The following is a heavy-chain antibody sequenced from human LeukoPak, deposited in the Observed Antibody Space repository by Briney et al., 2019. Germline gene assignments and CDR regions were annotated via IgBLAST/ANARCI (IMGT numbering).Heavy chain of an antibody. Sequence: SGGSLRLSCAASGFTFSSYGMHWVRQAPGKGLEWVAVISYDGSNKYYADSVKGRFTISRDNSKNTLYLQMNSLRAEDTAVYYCAKDVLMNDYGGNSGVSNYFDYWGQGTLVTVSS. CDR1: GFTFSSYG. J-gene: IGHJ4*02. CDR2: ISYDGSNK. CDR3: AKDVLMNDYGGNSGVSNYFDY. V-gene: IGHV3-30*18. D-gene: IGHD4-23*01.